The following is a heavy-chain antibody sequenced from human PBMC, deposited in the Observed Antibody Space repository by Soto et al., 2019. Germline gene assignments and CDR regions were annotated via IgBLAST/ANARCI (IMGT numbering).Heavy chain of an antibody. CDR3: AAVAGTSAFVGYFEY. V-gene: IGHV1-69*02. CDR1: GGTLSTYT. Sequence: QGLLVQSGAEVKKPGSSVKVSCKAPGGTLSTYTLTWLRQAPGQGPEWMGRIIPALDVEDYAQQFQGRVTITVDTSTSTAYMELHSLRSDDTAVYYCAAVAGTSAFVGYFEYWGQGTLVTVAS. CDR2: IIPALDVE. J-gene: IGHJ4*02. D-gene: IGHD6-19*01.